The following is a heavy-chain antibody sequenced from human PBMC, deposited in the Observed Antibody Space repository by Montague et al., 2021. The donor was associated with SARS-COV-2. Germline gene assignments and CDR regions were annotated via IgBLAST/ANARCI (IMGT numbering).Heavy chain of an antibody. D-gene: IGHD5-12*01. CDR3: ARGEWLRGGMDV. CDR2: VFDSGRT. J-gene: IGHJ6*02. V-gene: IGHV4-59*13. CDR1: GGSISSYY. Sequence: SETLSLTCTVSGGSISSYYWSWIRQPPGNGLEWIGHVFDSGRTNYNPSLKSRVTISVDTSKNQFSLKLSSVTAADTAVYYCARGEWLRGGMDVWGQGTTVTVSS.